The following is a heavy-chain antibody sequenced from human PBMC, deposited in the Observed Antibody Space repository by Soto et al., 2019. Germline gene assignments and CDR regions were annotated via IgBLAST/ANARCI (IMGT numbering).Heavy chain of an antibody. J-gene: IGHJ3*02. V-gene: IGHV3-23*01. CDR1: GFTFSSYA. CDR2: ISGSGGTT. CDR3: AKTASGWFSAFDI. D-gene: IGHD6-13*01. Sequence: EVQLLESGGGLVQPGGSLRLSCAASGFTFSSYAMSWVRQAPGKGLEWVSAISGSGGTTYYADSVKGRFTFSRDNSKDPLYLSMNSPRAEDNAVYYCAKTASGWFSAFDIWGQGTMVTVSS.